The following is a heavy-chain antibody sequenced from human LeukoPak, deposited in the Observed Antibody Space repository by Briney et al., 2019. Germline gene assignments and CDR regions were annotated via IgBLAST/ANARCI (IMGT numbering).Heavy chain of an antibody. V-gene: IGHV3-30*18. D-gene: IGHD2-21*02. Sequence: GGSLRLSCAASGFTFSSYGMHWVRQAPGKGLEWVAVISYDGSNKYYADSVKGRFTISRDNSKNTLYLQMNSLRAEDTAVYYCAKSLTAYYYYYYMDVWGKGTTVTVSS. CDR2: ISYDGSNK. CDR3: AKSLTAYYYYYYMDV. J-gene: IGHJ6*03. CDR1: GFTFSSYG.